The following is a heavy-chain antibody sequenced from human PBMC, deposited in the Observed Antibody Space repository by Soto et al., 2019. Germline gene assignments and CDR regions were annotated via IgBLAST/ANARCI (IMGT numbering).Heavy chain of an antibody. V-gene: IGHV4-34*01. J-gene: IGHJ4*02. CDR2: INHSGST. CDR1: GGSFSGYY. Sequence: PSETLSLTCADYGGSFSGYYWSWIRQPPGKGLEWIGEINHSGSTNYNPSLKSRVTISVDTSKNQFSLKLSSVTAADTAVYYCAREGYCSGGSCYSRTLDYWGQGTLVTVSS. CDR3: AREGYCSGGSCYSRTLDY. D-gene: IGHD2-15*01.